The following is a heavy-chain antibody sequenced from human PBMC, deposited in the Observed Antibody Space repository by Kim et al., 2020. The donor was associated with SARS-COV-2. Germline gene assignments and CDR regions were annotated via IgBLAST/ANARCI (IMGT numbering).Heavy chain of an antibody. CDR2: NTI. V-gene: IGHV3-48*02. D-gene: IGHD1-1*01. Sequence: NTIYYAYSVKGRFTISRNNAKNPLYLQMNSLRDEDTAVYYCARDRTTANWGQGTLVTVSS. CDR3: ARDRTTAN. J-gene: IGHJ4*02.